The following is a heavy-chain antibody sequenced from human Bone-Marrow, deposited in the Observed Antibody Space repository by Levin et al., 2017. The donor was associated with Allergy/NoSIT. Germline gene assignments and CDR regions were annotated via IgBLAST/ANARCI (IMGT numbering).Heavy chain of an antibody. V-gene: IGHV3-13*04. CDR3: ARVADYFYMDV. Sequence: GESLKISCAASGFTFSRYDMHWVRQATGKGLEWVSGIGVGGETYYPVSVKGRFTISREDAKNSLSLQMNSLRTEDTAVYYCARVADYFYMDVWGKGTTVTVS. D-gene: IGHD2-15*01. J-gene: IGHJ6*03. CDR2: IGVGGET. CDR1: GFTFSRYD.